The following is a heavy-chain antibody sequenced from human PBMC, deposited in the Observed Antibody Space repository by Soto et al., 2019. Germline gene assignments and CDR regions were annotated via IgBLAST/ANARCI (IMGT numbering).Heavy chain of an antibody. V-gene: IGHV1-69*12. D-gene: IGHD2-21*02. Sequence: QVQLVQSGAEVKMPGSSVKVSCKASGGTFNSYAIDWVRQAPGQGLEWMGGIIPIFGTTNYPQKLQGRVNSPADESTRTADVQLSTLRSEDTAPYYGARGIVTGSKYNYHSYGMDVWGQATTVTGSS. CDR1: GGTFNSYA. CDR3: ARGIVTGSKYNYHSYGMDV. CDR2: IIPIFGTT. J-gene: IGHJ6*02.